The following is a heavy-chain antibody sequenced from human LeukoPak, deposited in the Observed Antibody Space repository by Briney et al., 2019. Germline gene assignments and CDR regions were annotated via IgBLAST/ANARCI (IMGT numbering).Heavy chain of an antibody. Sequence: ASVKVSCKASGYTFTGYYMHWVRQAPGQGLEWMGWINPNSGGTNYAQKFQGRVTMTRDTSISTAYMELSSLRSEDTAVYYCARGDSSGLYYYYYMDVWGKGTAVTISS. CDR1: GYTFTGYY. CDR3: ARGDSSGLYYYYYMDV. V-gene: IGHV1-2*02. J-gene: IGHJ6*03. D-gene: IGHD6-25*01. CDR2: INPNSGGT.